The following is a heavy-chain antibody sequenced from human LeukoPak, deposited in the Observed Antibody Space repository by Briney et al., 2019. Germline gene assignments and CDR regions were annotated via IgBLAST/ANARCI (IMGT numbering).Heavy chain of an antibody. D-gene: IGHD3-10*01. V-gene: IGHV4-30-2*01. CDR3: ARGRGHIWFGELTPYYYGMDV. J-gene: IGHJ6*02. CDR1: GGSISSGDYS. Sequence: SQTLSLTCAVSGGSISSGDYSWSWIRQPPGKGLEWIGYIYHSGSTYYNPSLKSRVTISVDTSKNQFSLKLSSVTAADTAVYYCARGRGHIWFGELTPYYYGMDVWGQGTTVTVSS. CDR2: IYHSGST.